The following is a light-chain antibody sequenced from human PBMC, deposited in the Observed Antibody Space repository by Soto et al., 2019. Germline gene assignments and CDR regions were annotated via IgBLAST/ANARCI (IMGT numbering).Light chain of an antibody. CDR2: GAS. CDR1: HSVSSTY. V-gene: IGKV3-20*01. CDR3: QQYGSSPPLT. Sequence: EIVLTQSPGTLSLSPGERATLSCRASHSVSSTYLAWYQQKPGQAPRLLIYGASSRATGIPDRFSGSGSGTDFALTISRLEPEDFAVYYCQQYGSSPPLTFGGWTKVEIK. J-gene: IGKJ4*01.